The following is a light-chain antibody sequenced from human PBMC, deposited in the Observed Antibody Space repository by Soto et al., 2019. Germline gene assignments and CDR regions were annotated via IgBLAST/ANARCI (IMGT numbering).Light chain of an antibody. CDR2: AAS. J-gene: IGKJ3*01. CDR3: QQSYSTLT. Sequence: DIQMTQSPSSLSASVGDRVTITCRASQSISSYLNWYQQKPGKAPKLLIYAASSLQSGVPSRFSGSGSGTDFTLTISSLQPEDFVTYHCQQSYSTLTFGPGTKVDIK. CDR1: QSISSY. V-gene: IGKV1-39*01.